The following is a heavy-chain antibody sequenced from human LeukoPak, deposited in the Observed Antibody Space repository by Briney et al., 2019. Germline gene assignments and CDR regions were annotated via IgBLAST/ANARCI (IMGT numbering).Heavy chain of an antibody. J-gene: IGHJ3*02. Sequence: SETLSLTCTVSGGSISSYYWSWIRQPAGKGLEWIGRIYTSGSTNYNPSLKSRVTMSVDTSKNQFSLKLSSVTAADTAVYYCASETKGGSGSYDAFDIWGQGTMVTVSS. CDR3: ASETKGGSGSYDAFDI. CDR1: GGSISSYY. CDR2: IYTSGST. V-gene: IGHV4-4*07. D-gene: IGHD1-26*01.